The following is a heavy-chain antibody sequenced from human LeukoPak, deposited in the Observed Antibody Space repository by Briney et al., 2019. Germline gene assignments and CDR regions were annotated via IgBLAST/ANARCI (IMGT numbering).Heavy chain of an antibody. D-gene: IGHD1-1*01. V-gene: IGHV4-59*08. CDR2: IYYSGST. J-gene: IGHJ4*02. CDR1: GGSISSYY. Sequence: PSETLSLTCTVSGGSISSYYWSWIRQPPGKGLEWIGYIYYSGSTNYNPSLKSRVTISVDTSKNQFSLKLSSVTAADTAVYYCARGIGYRGGYYFDYWGQGTLVTVSS. CDR3: ARGIGYRGGYYFDY.